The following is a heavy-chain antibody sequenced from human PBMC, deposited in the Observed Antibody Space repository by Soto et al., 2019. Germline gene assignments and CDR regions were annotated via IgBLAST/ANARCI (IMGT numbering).Heavy chain of an antibody. CDR2: IYYSGST. D-gene: IGHD2-2*01. CDR3: ALGYCSSTSCYDRLNYCYGMDV. CDR1: GGSISSSSYY. V-gene: IGHV4-39*01. Sequence: SETLSLTCTVSGGSISSSSYYWGWVRQPPGKGLEWIGSIYYSGSTYYNPSLKSRVTISVDTSKNQFSLKLSSVTAADTAVYYCALGYCSSTSCYDRLNYCYGMDVWGQGTTVTVSS. J-gene: IGHJ6*02.